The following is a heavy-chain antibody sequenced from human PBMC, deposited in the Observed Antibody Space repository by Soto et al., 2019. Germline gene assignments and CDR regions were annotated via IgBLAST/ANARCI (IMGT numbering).Heavy chain of an antibody. J-gene: IGHJ5*02. D-gene: IGHD6-13*01. CDR1: GFTFSSYS. Sequence: GGSLRLSCAASGFTFSSYSMNWVRQAPGKGLEWVSYISSSSSTIYYADSVKGRFTISRDNAKNSLYLQMNSLRDEDTAVYYCARDQEVAAAGWNWFDPWGQGTLVTVSS. CDR2: ISSSSSTI. V-gene: IGHV3-48*02. CDR3: ARDQEVAAAGWNWFDP.